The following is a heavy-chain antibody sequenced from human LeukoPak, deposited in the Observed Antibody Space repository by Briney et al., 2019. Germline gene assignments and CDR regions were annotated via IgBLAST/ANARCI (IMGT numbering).Heavy chain of an antibody. J-gene: IGHJ4*02. CDR3: ARAEGYCSSTSCYVLDY. V-gene: IGHV4-59*01. D-gene: IGHD2-2*01. CDR1: GGSIGSYY. Sequence: SETLSLTCTVSGGSIGSYYWSWIRQPPGKGLEWIGYIYYSGSTNYNPSLKSRVTISVDTSKNQFSLKLSSVTAADTAVYYCARAEGYCSSTSCYVLDYWGQGTLVTVSS. CDR2: IYYSGST.